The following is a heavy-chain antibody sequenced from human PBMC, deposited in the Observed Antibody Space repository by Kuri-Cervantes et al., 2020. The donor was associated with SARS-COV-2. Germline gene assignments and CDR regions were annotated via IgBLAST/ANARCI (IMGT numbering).Heavy chain of an antibody. D-gene: IGHD2-2*01. J-gene: IGHJ3*01. CDR3: SRSRVPAAAAL. CDR2: IFHSGTT. Sequence: GSLRLSCTVSGGSISSGGYYWSWIRQSPGKGPEWIGSIFHSGTTYYNPSLRSRVYISLDTSKNQFFLNVTSVTAADTAVYYCSRSRVPAAAALWGQGTMVTVSS. V-gene: IGHV4-39*07. CDR1: GGSISSGGYY.